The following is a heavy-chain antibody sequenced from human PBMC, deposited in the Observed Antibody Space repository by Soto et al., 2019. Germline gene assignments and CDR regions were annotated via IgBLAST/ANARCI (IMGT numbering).Heavy chain of an antibody. J-gene: IGHJ4*02. CDR1: GFSLSTSGVV. V-gene: IGHV2-5*02. Sequence: AGPTLVNPTQTLTLTCTFSGFSLSTSGVVVGWIRQPPGKALEWLALIHWDDYKRYSPSLKSRLTITKDTSKNQVVLTMTNMDPVDTATYYCAHSLRGYSYGYAYPFDYWGQGTLVTVSS. D-gene: IGHD5-18*01. CDR3: AHSLRGYSYGYAYPFDY. CDR2: IHWDDYK.